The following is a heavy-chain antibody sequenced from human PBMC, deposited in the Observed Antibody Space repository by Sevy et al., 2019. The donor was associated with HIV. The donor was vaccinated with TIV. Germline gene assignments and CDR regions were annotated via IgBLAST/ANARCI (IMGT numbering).Heavy chain of an antibody. D-gene: IGHD4-4*01. CDR3: ARDTEDGYSLFDY. V-gene: IGHV1-2*02. J-gene: IGHJ4*02. Sequence: ASVKVSCKASGYTFTGYYMHWVRQAPGQGLEWMGWINPNSGGTNYAQKSQGRVTMTRDTSISTAYMELSRLRSDDTAVYYCARDTEDGYSLFDYWGQGTLVTVSS. CDR1: GYTFTGYY. CDR2: INPNSGGT.